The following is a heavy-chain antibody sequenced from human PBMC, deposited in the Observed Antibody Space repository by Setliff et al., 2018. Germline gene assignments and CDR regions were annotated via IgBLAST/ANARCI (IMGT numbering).Heavy chain of an antibody. V-gene: IGHV1-18*01. D-gene: IGHD2-15*01. CDR3: AISTLSICSGGSCPNAFDV. J-gene: IGHJ3*01. Sequence: ASVKVSCKASSYIFKSYGISWVRQAPGQGLEWMGWISSYNDVTNYAQSFQGRVTMTTDTSKSAAYMDLRGLRSDDTAVYYCAISTLSICSGGSCPNAFDVWGQGTMVTVSS. CDR1: SYIFKSYG. CDR2: ISSYNDVT.